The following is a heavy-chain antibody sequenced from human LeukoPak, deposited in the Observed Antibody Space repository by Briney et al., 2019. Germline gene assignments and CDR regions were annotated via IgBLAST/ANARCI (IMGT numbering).Heavy chain of an antibody. CDR1: GGSISSGSYY. D-gene: IGHD5-12*01. Sequence: KPSETLSLTCTVSGGSISSGSYYWSWIRQPAGKGLEWIGRIYTSRSTNYNPSLKSRVTIPVDTSKNHFSLTLTSVTAADTAVYFCAREDRNGNSGYAIGDWGQGILVTVSS. V-gene: IGHV4-61*02. CDR3: AREDRNGNSGYAIGD. J-gene: IGHJ4*02. CDR2: IYTSRST.